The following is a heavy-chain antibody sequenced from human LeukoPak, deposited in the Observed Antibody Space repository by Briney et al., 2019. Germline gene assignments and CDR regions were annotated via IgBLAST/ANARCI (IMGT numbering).Heavy chain of an antibody. CDR1: GFSFSSYG. Sequence: GGSLRLSCAACGFSFSSYGIHWVRQAPGKGLEWVAFIRYDGSNEYYADSVKGRFTISRDNSKNTLYLQMNSLRAEDMAVYYCAKDYLWDTTMGYYFDYWGQGTLVTVSS. J-gene: IGHJ4*02. D-gene: IGHD5-18*01. CDR2: IRYDGSNE. CDR3: AKDYLWDTTMGYYFDY. V-gene: IGHV3-30*02.